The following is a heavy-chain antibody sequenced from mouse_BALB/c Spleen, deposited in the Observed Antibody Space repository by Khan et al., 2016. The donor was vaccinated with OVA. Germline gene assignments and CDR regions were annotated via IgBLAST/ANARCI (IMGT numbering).Heavy chain of an antibody. Sequence: EVQLQESGPGLVKPSQSLSLTCTVTGYSITSDYAWNWIRQFPGNKLEWLGYINYSGSTGYNPSLKSRISITRGTSKNQFFLRLISVTTEDTSTYCCAAELAVWYFDVWGAGTTVTVSS. J-gene: IGHJ1*01. CDR2: INYSGST. V-gene: IGHV3-2*02. CDR3: AAELAVWYFDV. CDR1: GYSITSDYA.